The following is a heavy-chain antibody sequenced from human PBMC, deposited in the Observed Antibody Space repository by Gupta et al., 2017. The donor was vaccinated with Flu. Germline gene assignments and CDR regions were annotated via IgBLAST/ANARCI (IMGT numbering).Heavy chain of an antibody. CDR2: IIPIFGTA. CDR3: ASRFGVVILAQYMDV. V-gene: IGHV1-69*06. D-gene: IGHD3-3*01. J-gene: IGHJ6*03. Sequence: APGQGLEWMGGIIPIFGTANYAQKFQGRVTITADKSTSTAYMELSSLRSEDTAVYYCASRFGVVILAQYMDVWGKGTTVTVSS.